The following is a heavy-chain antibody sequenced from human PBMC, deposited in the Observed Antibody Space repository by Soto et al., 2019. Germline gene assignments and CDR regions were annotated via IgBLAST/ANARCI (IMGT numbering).Heavy chain of an antibody. CDR1: GGSISSYY. D-gene: IGHD6-13*01. CDR3: ARGDGAAAGTSALPTAYYYYYGMDV. Sequence: QVQLQESGPGLVKPSETLSLTCTVSGGSISSYYWSWIRQPPGKGLEWIGYIYYSGSTNYNPSLKSRVTISVDTSKNQFSLKLSSVTAADTAVYYCARGDGAAAGTSALPTAYYYYYGMDVWGQGTTVTVSS. J-gene: IGHJ6*02. CDR2: IYYSGST. V-gene: IGHV4-59*01.